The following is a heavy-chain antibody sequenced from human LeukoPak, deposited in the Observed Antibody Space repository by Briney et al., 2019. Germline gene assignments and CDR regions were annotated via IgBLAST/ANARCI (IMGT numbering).Heavy chain of an antibody. Sequence: PGGSLRLSCAASGFTFSSYSMNWVRQAPGKGLEWVSSISSSSSYIYYADSVKGRFTISRDNAKNSLYLQMNSLRAEDTAVYYCARDLGYCSGGSCTNYWGQGTLVTVSS. J-gene: IGHJ4*02. CDR2: ISSSSSYI. CDR1: GFTFSSYS. D-gene: IGHD2-15*01. CDR3: ARDLGYCSGGSCTNY. V-gene: IGHV3-21*01.